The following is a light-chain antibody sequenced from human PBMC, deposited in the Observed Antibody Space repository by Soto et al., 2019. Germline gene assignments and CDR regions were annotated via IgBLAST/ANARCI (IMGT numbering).Light chain of an antibody. CDR1: QSVSSSY. CDR2: GAS. Sequence: EIVLTQSPGTLSLSPGERATLSCRASQSVSSSYLAWYQQKPGQAPRLLIYGASSRATGIPDRFSGSGSGTDFTLTISRLEPEDFAVYYCQQYGISPWTFGQGTKVELK. J-gene: IGKJ1*01. V-gene: IGKV3-20*01. CDR3: QQYGISPWT.